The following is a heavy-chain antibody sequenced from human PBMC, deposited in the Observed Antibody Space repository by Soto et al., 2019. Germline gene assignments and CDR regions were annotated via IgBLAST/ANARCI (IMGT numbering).Heavy chain of an antibody. Sequence: ASVKVSCKVSGYTLTELSMHWVRQAPGKGLEWMGGFDPEDGETIYAQKFQGRVTMTEDTSTDTAYMELSSLRSEDTAVYYCATNIVVVTAAKVTSWFDTWGQGTLVTVSS. D-gene: IGHD2-2*01. CDR2: FDPEDGET. J-gene: IGHJ5*02. CDR3: ATNIVVVTAAKVTSWFDT. V-gene: IGHV1-24*01. CDR1: GYTLTELS.